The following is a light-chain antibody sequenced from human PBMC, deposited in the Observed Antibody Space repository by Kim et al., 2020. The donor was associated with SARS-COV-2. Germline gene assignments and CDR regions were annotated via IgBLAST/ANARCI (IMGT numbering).Light chain of an antibody. CDR3: SSYTSSSPYV. V-gene: IGLV2-14*03. CDR1: SSDVGGYNY. CDR2: DVS. Sequence: QSALTQPASVSGSPGQSITISCTGTSSDVGGYNYVSWYQQHPGKAPKLMIYDVSNRHSGVSNRFSGSKSGNTASLTISGLQAEDEADYYCSSYTSSSPYVFGTGTKVTVL. J-gene: IGLJ1*01.